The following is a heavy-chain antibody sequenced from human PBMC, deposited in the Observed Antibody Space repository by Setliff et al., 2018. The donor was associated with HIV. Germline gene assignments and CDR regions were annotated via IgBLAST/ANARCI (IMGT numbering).Heavy chain of an antibody. CDR1: DSGTYY. V-gene: IGHV4-4*07. J-gene: IGHJ6*03. D-gene: IGHD1-1*01. CDR2: VSSRGDT. Sequence: KASETLSLTCTVSDSGTYYWSWIRQPAGKGLEWIGRVSSRGDTNYNPSLKSRVTMSVDTSKNQFSLKLTSVTASDTAVYYCAQLGMVDDFYYYYYYMDVWGKGTTVT. CDR3: AQLGMVDDFYYYYYYMDV.